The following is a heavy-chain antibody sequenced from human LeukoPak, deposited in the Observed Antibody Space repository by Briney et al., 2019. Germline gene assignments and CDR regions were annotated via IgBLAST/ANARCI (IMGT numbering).Heavy chain of an antibody. CDR2: ISSSSSYI. J-gene: IGHJ4*02. CDR1: GFTFSSYS. Sequence: GGSLRLSCAASGFTFSSYSMNWVRQAPGKGLEWVSSISSSSSYIYYADSVKGRFTISRDNAKNSLYLQMNSLRAEDTAVYYCERGDKYYYDSSGYFDYWGQGTLVTVSS. V-gene: IGHV3-21*01. D-gene: IGHD3-22*01. CDR3: ERGDKYYYDSSGYFDY.